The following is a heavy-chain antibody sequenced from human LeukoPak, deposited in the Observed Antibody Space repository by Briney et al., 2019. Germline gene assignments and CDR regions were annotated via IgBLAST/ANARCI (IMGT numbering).Heavy chain of an antibody. CDR3: ARDPTRGYCSSTSCYGHNWFDP. Sequence: PGGSLRLSCAASGFTFSSYSMNWVRQAPGKGLEWVSYISSSSTIYYADSVKGRFTISRDNAKNSLYLQMNSLRAEDTAVYYCARDPTRGYCSSTSCYGHNWFDPWGQGTLVTVSS. J-gene: IGHJ5*02. CDR2: ISSSSTI. V-gene: IGHV3-48*04. D-gene: IGHD2-2*01. CDR1: GFTFSSYS.